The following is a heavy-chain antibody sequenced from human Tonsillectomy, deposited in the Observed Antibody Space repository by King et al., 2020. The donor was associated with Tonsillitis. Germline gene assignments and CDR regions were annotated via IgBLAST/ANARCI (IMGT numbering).Heavy chain of an antibody. Sequence: VQLVESGGGLVKPGGSLRLACATSGFTFSNFDMSWVRQAPGKGLEWVSSISSGGRNIYYADSVKGRFTISRDKAGNSMCLRMNSLRVEASAVSYCAKDKVADFYDSGRGAFYFWGKGTTVTVSS. J-gene: IGHJ3*01. D-gene: IGHD3-22*01. V-gene: IGHV3-21*01. CDR3: AKDKVADFYDSGRGAFYF. CDR2: ISSGGRNI. CDR1: GFTFSNFD.